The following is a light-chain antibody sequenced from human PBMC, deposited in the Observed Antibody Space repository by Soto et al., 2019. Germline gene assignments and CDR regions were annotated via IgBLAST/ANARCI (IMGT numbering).Light chain of an antibody. CDR2: GAF. CDR3: QQYNNWPT. V-gene: IGKV3D-15*01. Sequence: EIVFTHSPGTLSLSPCERATFSSSASQSVSSNYLAWYQQKPGQAPRLLIYGAFKRATGIPDRFSGSGSGTEFTLTISSLQSEDFAVYYCQQYNNWPTFGQGTRLEI. CDR1: QSVSSN. J-gene: IGKJ5*01.